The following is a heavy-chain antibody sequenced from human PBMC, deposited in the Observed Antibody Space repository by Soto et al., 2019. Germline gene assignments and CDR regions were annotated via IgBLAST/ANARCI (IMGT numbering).Heavy chain of an antibody. CDR1: VVTVNRQD. V-gene: IGHV1-69*13. D-gene: IGHD4-4*01. CDR3: ATSEGRDRYSFDY. CDR2: IIPMFGTP. Sequence: SVKVSCKSSVVTVNRQDMTCVRQAPGQGLEWRGGIIPMFGTPHYAEKFQDRVTITADESTGTAYLELSSLTSEYTAVYYCATSEGRDRYSFDYWGPGTLVTVSS. J-gene: IGHJ4*02.